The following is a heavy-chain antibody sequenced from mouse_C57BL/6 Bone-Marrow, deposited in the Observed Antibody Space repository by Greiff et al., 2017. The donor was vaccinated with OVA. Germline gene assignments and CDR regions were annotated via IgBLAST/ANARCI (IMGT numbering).Heavy chain of an antibody. V-gene: IGHV1-22*01. D-gene: IGHD2-3*01. CDR1: GYTFTDYN. CDR3: ARWLLLYAMDY. J-gene: IGHJ4*01. CDR2: INPNNGGT. Sequence: EVQGVESGPELVKPGASVKMSCKASGYTFTDYNMHWVKQSHGKSLEWIGYINPNNGGTSYNQKFKGKATLTVNKSSSTAYMELRSLTSEDSAVYYCARWLLLYAMDYWGQGTSVTVSS.